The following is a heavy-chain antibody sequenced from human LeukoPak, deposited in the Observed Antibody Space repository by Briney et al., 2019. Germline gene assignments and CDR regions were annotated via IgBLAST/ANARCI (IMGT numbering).Heavy chain of an antibody. Sequence: ASVKVSCKTSGYTFTNYGISWVRQAPGQGLEWMGWISGYNGNTNYPQKVQGRVTMTTDTSTSTVYMELRSLRSEDTAVYYCARYYYDSSGYYLFDYWGQGTLVTVSS. CDR3: ARYYYDSSGYYLFDY. J-gene: IGHJ4*02. CDR1: GYTFTNYG. CDR2: ISGYNGNT. D-gene: IGHD3-22*01. V-gene: IGHV1-18*01.